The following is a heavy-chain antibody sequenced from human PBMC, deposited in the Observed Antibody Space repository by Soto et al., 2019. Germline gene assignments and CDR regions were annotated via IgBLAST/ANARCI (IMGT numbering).Heavy chain of an antibody. CDR3: ARFPRIAVAGPTAVGRNWFDP. D-gene: IGHD6-19*01. V-gene: IGHV4-39*01. CDR2: IYYSGST. CDR1: GGSISSSSFS. J-gene: IGHJ5*02. Sequence: PSETLSLPCPVSGGSISSSSFSWGWIRPPPGKGLEWIGSIYYSGSTYYNPSLKSRVTISVDTSKNQFSLKLSSVTAADTAVYYCARFPRIAVAGPTAVGRNWFDPWGQGTLVTVSS.